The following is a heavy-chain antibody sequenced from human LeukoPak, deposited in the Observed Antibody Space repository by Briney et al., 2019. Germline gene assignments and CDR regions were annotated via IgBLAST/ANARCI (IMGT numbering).Heavy chain of an antibody. Sequence: SETLSLTCTVSGGPISSYYWTCLRQPPGKGLEWIGYIYYSGSTNYNPSLKSRVTISVDTSKNQFSLKLSSVTAADTAVYYCARDLSVSTRDDAFDIWGQGTMVTVSS. CDR1: GGPISSYY. CDR2: IYYSGST. CDR3: ARDLSVSTRDDAFDI. D-gene: IGHD5-24*01. V-gene: IGHV4-59*01. J-gene: IGHJ3*02.